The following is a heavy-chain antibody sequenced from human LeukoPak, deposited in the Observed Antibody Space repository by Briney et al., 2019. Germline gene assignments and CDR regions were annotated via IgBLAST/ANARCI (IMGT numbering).Heavy chain of an antibody. V-gene: IGHV1-8*01. CDR3: ARGAIAAAGRRFDP. CDR2: MNPNSGNT. J-gene: IGHJ5*02. D-gene: IGHD6-13*01. CDR1: GYTFTSYD. Sequence: ASVKVSCKASGYTFTSYDINWVRQATGQGLEWMGWMNPNSGNTGYAQKFRGRVTMTRNTSISTAYMELSSLRSEDTAVYYCARGAIAAAGRRFDPWGQGTLVTVSS.